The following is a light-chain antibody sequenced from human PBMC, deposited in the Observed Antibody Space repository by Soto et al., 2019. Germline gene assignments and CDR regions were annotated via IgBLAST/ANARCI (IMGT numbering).Light chain of an antibody. CDR3: QQCSNWPPGLT. V-gene: IGKV3-11*01. J-gene: IGKJ4*01. CDR1: QSVSSY. Sequence: EIVLTQSPATLSLSPGERATLSCRASQSVSSYLAWYQQKPGQAPRLLIYDASNRATGIPARFSGSGSGTDFTLTISSLEPEDFAGYYCQQCSNWPPGLTFGGGTKVEIK. CDR2: DAS.